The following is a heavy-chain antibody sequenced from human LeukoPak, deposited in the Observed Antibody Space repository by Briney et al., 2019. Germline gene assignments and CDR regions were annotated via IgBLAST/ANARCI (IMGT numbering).Heavy chain of an antibody. D-gene: IGHD1-1*01. Sequence: PSETLSLTCIVSGGSIISSNSYWGCIRQPPGKGLEWIGGIYFGGNTYYNPSLKSRVTMPVDTSNNQFSLKLRSVTAADTAVYYCAGFKGATGTMFAFDIWGQGTMVTVS. CDR2: IYFGGNT. CDR1: GGSIISSNSY. V-gene: IGHV4-39*07. CDR3: AGFKGATGTMFAFDI. J-gene: IGHJ3*02.